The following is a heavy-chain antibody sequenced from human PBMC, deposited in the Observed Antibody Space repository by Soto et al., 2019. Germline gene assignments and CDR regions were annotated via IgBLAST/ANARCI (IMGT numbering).Heavy chain of an antibody. Sequence: SETLSLTCTVAGASIISSSYSWGWIRQPPGKGLEWIGYIHYSGSTNYNPSLKSRVTISVDTSKNQFSLKLSSVTAADTAVYYCARSYYYDSSGYYFYYYYGMDVWGQGTTVTVSS. CDR1: GASIISSSYS. CDR3: ARSYYYDSSGYYFYYYYGMDV. V-gene: IGHV4-61*05. J-gene: IGHJ6*02. D-gene: IGHD3-22*01. CDR2: IHYSGST.